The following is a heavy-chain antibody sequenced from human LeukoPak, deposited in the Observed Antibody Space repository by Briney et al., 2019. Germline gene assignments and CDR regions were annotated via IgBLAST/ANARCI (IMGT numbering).Heavy chain of an antibody. CDR1: GDSISSDNYY. CDR2: IYTTGST. V-gene: IGHV4-61*02. D-gene: IGHD2-2*01. Sequence: PSETLSLTCAVSGDSISSDNYYWSWIRQPAGKGLEWIGRIYTTGSTNYNPSLKSRVSISVDTSKNQFSLKLNSVTAADTAVYYCARERIGYCSRTSCYAGNWLDTWGQGTLVTVSS. J-gene: IGHJ5*02. CDR3: ARERIGYCSRTSCYAGNWLDT.